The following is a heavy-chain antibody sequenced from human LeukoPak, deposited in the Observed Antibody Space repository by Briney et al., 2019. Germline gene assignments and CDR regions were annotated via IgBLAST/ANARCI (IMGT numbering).Heavy chain of an antibody. Sequence: GGSLRLSCAASGFTFSSYSMNWVRQAPGKGLEWVSSISSSSSYIYYADSVKDRFTISRDNAKNSLYLQMNSLRAEDTAVYYCARVEGIAAAGIDYWGQGTLVTVSS. D-gene: IGHD6-13*01. V-gene: IGHV3-21*01. CDR2: ISSSSSYI. CDR1: GFTFSSYS. CDR3: ARVEGIAAAGIDY. J-gene: IGHJ4*02.